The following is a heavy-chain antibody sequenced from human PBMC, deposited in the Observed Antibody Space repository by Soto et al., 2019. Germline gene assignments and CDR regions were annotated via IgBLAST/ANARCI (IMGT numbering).Heavy chain of an antibody. V-gene: IGHV4-39*01. CDR2: IYYSGST. CDR3: ARPTQDYYMDV. Sequence: WIRQPPGKGLEWIGSIYYSGSTYYNPSLKSRVTISVDTSKNQFSLKLSSVTAADTAAYYCARPTQDYYMDVWGKGTTVTVSS. J-gene: IGHJ6*03.